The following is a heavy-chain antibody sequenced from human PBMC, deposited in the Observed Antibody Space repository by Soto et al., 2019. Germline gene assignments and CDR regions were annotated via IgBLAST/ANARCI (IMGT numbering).Heavy chain of an antibody. CDR2: IKSKTDGGTT. J-gene: IGHJ6*02. Sequence: EVQLVESGGGLVKPGGSLRLSCAASGFTFSNAWMNWVRQAPGKGLEWVGRIKSKTDGGTTDYAAPVKGRFTISRDDSKNTLYLQMNSLKTEDTAVYYCTIGFGTIFGGSHHYYYYGMDVWGQGTTVTVSS. V-gene: IGHV3-15*07. D-gene: IGHD3-3*01. CDR1: GFTFSNAW. CDR3: TIGFGTIFGGSHHYYYYGMDV.